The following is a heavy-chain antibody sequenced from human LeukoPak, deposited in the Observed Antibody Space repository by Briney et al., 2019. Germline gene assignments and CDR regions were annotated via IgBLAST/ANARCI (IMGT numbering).Heavy chain of an antibody. J-gene: IGHJ1*01. CDR2: ISAYNGNT. CDR1: GYTFTSYG. D-gene: IGHD6-19*01. V-gene: IGHV1-18*01. CDR3: ARAGSSGWRGYFQH. Sequence: GASVKLSCKACGYTFTSYGISWVRQAPGQGLEWMGWISAYNGNTNYAQKLQGRVTMTTDTSTSTAYMELRSLRSDDTAVYYCARAGSSGWRGYFQHWGQGTLVTVSS.